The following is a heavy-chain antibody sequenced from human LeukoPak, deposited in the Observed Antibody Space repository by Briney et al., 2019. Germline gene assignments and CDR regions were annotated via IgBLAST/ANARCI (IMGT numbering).Heavy chain of an antibody. CDR2: ISYDGSDK. CDR3: AGGRGTFDI. CDR1: GFTFRKYA. Sequence: GRSLRLSCPASGFTFRKYAMHWVRQAPGKGLEWVAVISYDGSDKYYADSVKGRFTISRDNSKNTLFLQTNSLRAEDTALYYCAGGRGTFDIWGQGTMVTVSS. V-gene: IGHV3-30*04. D-gene: IGHD2-15*01. J-gene: IGHJ3*02.